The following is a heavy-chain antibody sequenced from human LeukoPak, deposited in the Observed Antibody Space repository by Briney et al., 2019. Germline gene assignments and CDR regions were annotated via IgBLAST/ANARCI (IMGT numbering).Heavy chain of an antibody. Sequence: PGGSLRLSCAASGFTFSSYAMHWVRQAPGKGLEWVAAISYDGSNKYYADSVKGRFTISRDNSKNTLYLQMNSLRAEDTAVYYCASSVVTAIDYWGQGTLVTVSS. D-gene: IGHD2-21*02. V-gene: IGHV3-30-3*01. CDR1: GFTFSSYA. CDR3: ASSVVTAIDY. J-gene: IGHJ4*02. CDR2: ISYDGSNK.